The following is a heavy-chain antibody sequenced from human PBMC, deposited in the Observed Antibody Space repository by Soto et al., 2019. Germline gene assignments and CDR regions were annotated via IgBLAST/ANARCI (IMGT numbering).Heavy chain of an antibody. CDR3: ATSVAAGKSFFVY. J-gene: IGHJ4*02. Sequence: SETLSLTCTVSGGSISSGGYYWSWIRQHPGKGLEWIGYIYYSGSTYYNPSLKSRVTISLDTSKNQFSLRLSSVTAADTAVYYCATSVAAGKSFFVYWGQGTLVTVSS. D-gene: IGHD6-13*01. CDR2: IYYSGST. CDR1: GGSISSGGYY. V-gene: IGHV4-31*03.